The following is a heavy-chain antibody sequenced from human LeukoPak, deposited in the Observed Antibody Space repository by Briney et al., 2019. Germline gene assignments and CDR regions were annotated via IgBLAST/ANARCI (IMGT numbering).Heavy chain of an antibody. V-gene: IGHV1-69*04. CDR3: ATSTVTTYDAFDI. Sequence: SVKVSCKASGGTFSSYAISWVRQAPGQGLEWMGRIIPILGIANYAQKFQGRVTITADKSTSTAYMELSSLRSEDTAVYYCATSTVTTYDAFDIWGQGTMVTVSS. CDR1: GGTFSSYA. CDR2: IIPILGIA. J-gene: IGHJ3*02. D-gene: IGHD4-17*01.